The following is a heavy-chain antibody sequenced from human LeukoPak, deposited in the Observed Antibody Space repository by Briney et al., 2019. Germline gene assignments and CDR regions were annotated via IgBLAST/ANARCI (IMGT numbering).Heavy chain of an antibody. D-gene: IGHD6-13*01. Sequence: GGSLRLSCAASGFTFSDYYMSWIRQAPGKGLEWVSYISSSGSTIYYADSVKGRFTISRDNAKNSLYLQMNSLRAEDTAVYYCAKGTAAATNRYFDYWGQGTLVTVSS. CDR3: AKGTAAATNRYFDY. CDR2: ISSSGSTI. J-gene: IGHJ4*02. CDR1: GFTFSDYY. V-gene: IGHV3-11*01.